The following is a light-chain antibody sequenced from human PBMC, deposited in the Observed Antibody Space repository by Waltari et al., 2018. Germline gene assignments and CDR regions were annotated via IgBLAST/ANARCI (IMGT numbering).Light chain of an antibody. J-gene: IGKJ2*01. CDR1: QSISNY. V-gene: IGKV1-39*01. CDR2: AAS. Sequence: DIQMTQSPSSLSASVGDRVTITCRASQSISNYLNWYQQKPGKAPKLLVYAASTLQSGGPSRFSGSGSGTDFTLTIGGLQPEDFASYYCQQSDITPYTFGQGTKLETK. CDR3: QQSDITPYT.